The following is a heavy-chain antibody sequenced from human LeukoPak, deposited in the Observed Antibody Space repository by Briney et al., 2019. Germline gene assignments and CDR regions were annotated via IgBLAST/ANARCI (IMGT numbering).Heavy chain of an antibody. V-gene: IGHV1-69*01. J-gene: IGHJ3*02. CDR1: GGTFSSYA. D-gene: IGHD5-12*01. CDR2: IIPIFGTA. CDR3: ASRYSGYDHAFDI. Sequence: SVKVSCKASGGTFSSYAISWVRQAPGQGLEWMGGIIPIFGTANYAQKFQGRVTITADESTSTAYMELSSLRSEDTAVYYCASRYSGYDHAFDIWGQGTMVTVSS.